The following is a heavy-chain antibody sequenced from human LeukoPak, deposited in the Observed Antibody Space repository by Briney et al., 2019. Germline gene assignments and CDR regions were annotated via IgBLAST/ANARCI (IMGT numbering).Heavy chain of an antibody. D-gene: IGHD6-13*01. CDR3: TRAAAGDY. V-gene: IGHV3-9*01. CDR2: ISWNSGSI. Sequence: PGGSLRLSCAASGFIFDDYAMHWVRQAPGKGLEWVSGISWNSGSIGYADSVKGRFTISRDNAKNSLYLQMNNLRAEDTAVYYCTRAAAGDYWGQGTLVTVSS. J-gene: IGHJ4*02. CDR1: GFIFDDYA.